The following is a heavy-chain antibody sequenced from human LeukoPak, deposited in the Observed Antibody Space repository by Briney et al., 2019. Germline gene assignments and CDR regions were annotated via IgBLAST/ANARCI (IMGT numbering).Heavy chain of an antibody. V-gene: IGHV3-9*01. CDR2: ISWNSGSI. J-gene: IGHJ6*03. CDR1: GLTFDDYA. Sequence: PGRSLRLSCAASGLTFDDYAMHWVRQAPGKGLEWVSGISWNSGSIGYADSVKGRFTISRDNAKNSLYLQMNSLRAEDTALYYCAKDKGGYYCYYMDVWGKGTTVTVSS. CDR3: AKDKGGYYCYYMDV. D-gene: IGHD3-16*01.